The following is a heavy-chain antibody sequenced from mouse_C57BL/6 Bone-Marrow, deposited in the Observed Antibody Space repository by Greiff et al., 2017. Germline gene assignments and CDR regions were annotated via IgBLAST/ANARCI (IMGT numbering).Heavy chain of an antibody. J-gene: IGHJ1*03. V-gene: IGHV5-4*01. D-gene: IGHD1-1*01. Sequence: EVKLVESGGGLVKPGGSLKLSCAASGFTFSSYAMSWVRQTPEKRLEWVATISDGGSYTYYPDNVKGRFTISRDNAKNNLYLQMSHLKSEDTAMYYCARDHDYGSRDWYFDVWGTGTTVTVSS. CDR2: ISDGGSYT. CDR1: GFTFSSYA. CDR3: ARDHDYGSRDWYFDV.